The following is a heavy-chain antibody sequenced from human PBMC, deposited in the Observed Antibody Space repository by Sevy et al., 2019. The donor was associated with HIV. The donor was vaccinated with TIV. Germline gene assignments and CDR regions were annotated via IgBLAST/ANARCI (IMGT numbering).Heavy chain of an antibody. V-gene: IGHV3-48*03. J-gene: IGHJ5*02. CDR2: ISSSGSSI. Sequence: GGSLRLSCTASGFTFSSYDMNWVRQAPGKGLEWVSKISSSGSSIYYADSVKGRFTISRDNAKNSLNLQMNSLRAEDRAVYYCTGNGGAFDNGFDPWAREPWSPSPQ. CDR3: TGNGGAFDNGFDP. D-gene: IGHD2-8*01. CDR1: GFTFSSYD.